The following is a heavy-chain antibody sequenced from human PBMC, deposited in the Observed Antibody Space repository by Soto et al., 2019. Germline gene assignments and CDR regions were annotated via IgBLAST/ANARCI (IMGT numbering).Heavy chain of an antibody. CDR1: GFTFSSYH. D-gene: IGHD2-15*01. J-gene: IGHJ3*01. CDR2: INPSTSHI. CDR3: ARGYCGGGGCYLRRDAFDV. Sequence: EVQLVESGGGLVMPGGSLRLSCAASGFTFSSYHMNWVRQAPGKGLEWVSSINPSTSHIYYAESVRGRFTISRDNSKNSLYLQMTNLRTEDAAVYYCARGYCGGGGCYLRRDAFDVWGQGKMVTVSS. V-gene: IGHV3-21*01.